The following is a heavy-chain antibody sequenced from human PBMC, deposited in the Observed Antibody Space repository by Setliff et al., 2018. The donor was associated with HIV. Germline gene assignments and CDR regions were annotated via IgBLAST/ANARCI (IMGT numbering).Heavy chain of an antibody. CDR3: ARELYGSNSRPFDY. CDR2: IYYTGIT. D-gene: IGHD2-2*01. J-gene: IGHJ4*02. Sequence: SETLSLTCSISGGSVTSYLWHWFRQPPGKGLEWIGYIYYTGITDNNPSLEGRVTISVDTSKNQVSLRLKSVTTADTAVYYCARELYGSNSRPFDYWGQGALVTVS. CDR1: GGSVTSYL. V-gene: IGHV4-59*02.